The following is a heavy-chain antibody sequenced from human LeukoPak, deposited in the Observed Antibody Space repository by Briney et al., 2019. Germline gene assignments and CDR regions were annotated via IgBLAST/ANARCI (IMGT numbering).Heavy chain of an antibody. CDR2: IKQDGSEK. V-gene: IGHV3-7*01. CDR1: GFTFSSYL. J-gene: IGHJ4*02. Sequence: GGSLRLSCAASGFTFSSYLMSWVRQAPGKGLEWVANIKQDGSEKYYVDSVKGRFTISRDNAKNSLYLQMNSLRAEDAAVYYCARGPDGYWGQGTLVTVSS. CDR3: ARGPDGY.